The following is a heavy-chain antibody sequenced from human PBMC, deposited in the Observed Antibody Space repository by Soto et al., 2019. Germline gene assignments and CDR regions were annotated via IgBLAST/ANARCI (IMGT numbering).Heavy chain of an antibody. V-gene: IGHV3-21*01. J-gene: IGHJ6*02. CDR1: GFTFSSYS. Sequence: EVQLVESGGGLVKPGGSLRLSCAASGFTFSSYSMNWVRQAPGKGLEWVSSISSSSSYIYYADSVKGRFTISRDNAKNSLYLQMNSLRAEDTAVYYCARDYYDSSGYYPPEYGMDVWGQGTTVTVSS. D-gene: IGHD3-22*01. CDR2: ISSSSSYI. CDR3: ARDYYDSSGYYPPEYGMDV.